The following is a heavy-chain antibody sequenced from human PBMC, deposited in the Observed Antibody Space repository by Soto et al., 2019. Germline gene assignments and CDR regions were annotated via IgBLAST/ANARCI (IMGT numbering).Heavy chain of an antibody. J-gene: IGHJ2*01. CDR1: GFTFSTFA. CDR3: AKHIEGAGNWYFDL. D-gene: IGHD2-21*01. CDR2: FNGRGSPT. Sequence: EVQLLESGGALFKRGGSWGFSCPASGFTFSTFALSWAGQAPGRGPKWVSVFNGRGSPTFYADSVKGRFTISRDNSKNTLYLQMNSLRAEDTAIYYCAKHIEGAGNWYFDLWGRGTLVTVSS. V-gene: IGHV3-23*01.